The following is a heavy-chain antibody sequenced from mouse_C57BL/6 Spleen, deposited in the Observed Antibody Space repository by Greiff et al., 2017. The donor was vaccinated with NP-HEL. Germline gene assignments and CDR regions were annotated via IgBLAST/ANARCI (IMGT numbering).Heavy chain of an antibody. V-gene: IGHV5-16*02. D-gene: IGHD2-5*01. CDR1: GFTFSDYY. J-gene: IGHJ2*01. Sequence: EVKLMESEGGLVQPGSSMKLSCTASGFTFSDYYMAWVRQVPEKGLEWVANINYDGSSTYYLDSLKSRFIISRDNAKNILYLQMSSLKSEDTATYYCERRYSNFFDYWGQGTTLTVSS. CDR3: ERRYSNFFDY. CDR2: INYDGSST.